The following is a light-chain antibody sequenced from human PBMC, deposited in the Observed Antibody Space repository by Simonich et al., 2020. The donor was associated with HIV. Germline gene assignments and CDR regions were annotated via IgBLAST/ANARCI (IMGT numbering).Light chain of an antibody. V-gene: IGKV3-15*01. CDR2: GAS. CDR1: QSVSRN. Sequence: ELVMTQSPATLSVSPWARATLSFRASQSVSRNLACYQQKPGRAPRILIYGASTRATGIPSRFRGRGSGTEFTLTISNLQSEDFGVYYCQQYKNWPPWTFGQGTNVEIK. CDR3: QQYKNWPPWT. J-gene: IGKJ1*01.